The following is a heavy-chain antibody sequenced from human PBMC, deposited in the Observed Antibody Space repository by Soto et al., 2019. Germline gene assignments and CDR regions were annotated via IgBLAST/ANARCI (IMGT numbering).Heavy chain of an antibody. V-gene: IGHV3-11*06. D-gene: IGHD6-13*01. CDR3: ARVLAAGSYYFDY. J-gene: IGHJ4*02. Sequence: GGSLRLSCAASGFTFSDYYMSWIRQAPGKGLEWVSYISSSSSYTNYADSVKGRFTISRDNAKNSLYLQMNSLRAEDTAVYYCARVLAAGSYYFDYWGQGTLVTVSS. CDR1: GFTFSDYY. CDR2: ISSSSSYT.